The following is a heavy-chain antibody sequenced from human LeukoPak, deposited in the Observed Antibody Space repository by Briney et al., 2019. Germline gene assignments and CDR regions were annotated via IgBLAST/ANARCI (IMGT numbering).Heavy chain of an antibody. CDR3: ARRLTQYDCFDP. J-gene: IGHJ5*02. Sequence: SQTLSLTCAISGDSVSSNSVTWNWIRQSPSRGLEWLGRTYYRSTWYNDYAVSVRGRITVNPDTSKNQFSLHLNSVTPEGTAVYYCARRLTQYDCFDPWGQEILVTVSS. CDR2: TYYRSTWYN. D-gene: IGHD2-2*01. V-gene: IGHV6-1*01. CDR1: GDSVSSNSVT.